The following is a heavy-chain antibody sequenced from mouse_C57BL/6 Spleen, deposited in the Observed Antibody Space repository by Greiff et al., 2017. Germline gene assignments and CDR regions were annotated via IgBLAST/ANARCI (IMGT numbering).Heavy chain of an antibody. CDR2: IDPENGDT. V-gene: IGHV14-4*01. D-gene: IGHD1-1*01. J-gene: IGHJ3*01. CDR3: TRLLRSFAY. CDR1: GFNIKDDY. Sequence: VQLQQSGAELVRPGASVKLSCTASGFNIKDDYMHWVKQRPEQGLEWIGWIDPENGDTEYASKSQGKATITADTSSNTAYLQLSSLTSEDTAVYYCTRLLRSFAYWGQGTLVTVSA.